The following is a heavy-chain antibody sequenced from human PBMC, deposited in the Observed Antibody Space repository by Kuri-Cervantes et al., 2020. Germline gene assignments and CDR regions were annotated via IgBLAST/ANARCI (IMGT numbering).Heavy chain of an antibody. V-gene: IGHV4-39*01. CDR3: ARHLSMTEVVHTGWFDP. CDR2: IYYRGST. CDR1: GGSISSSSYY. Sequence: SETLSLTCTVSGGSISSSSYYWGWIRQPPGKGLEWIGSIYYRGSTHYNPSLKSRVTVSVDTSKNQVSLKLSSMTVADTAIYYCARHLSMTEVVHTGWFDPWGQGTLVTVSS. J-gene: IGHJ5*02. D-gene: IGHD3-22*01.